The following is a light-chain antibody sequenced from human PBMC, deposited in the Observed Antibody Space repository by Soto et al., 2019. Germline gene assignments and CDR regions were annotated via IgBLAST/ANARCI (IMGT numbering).Light chain of an antibody. J-gene: IGKJ2*01. V-gene: IGKV3-20*01. CDR1: QSVSSRY. CDR2: GAS. CDR3: QQYGTSYMYT. Sequence: EIVLMQSPGTLSLSPGERATLSCRASQSVSSRYLAWYQQKPGQAPRLLIYGASSRATGIPDRFSGSGSGTDFTLTISRLEPEDIAVYYCQQYGTSYMYTFGQGTKLEIK.